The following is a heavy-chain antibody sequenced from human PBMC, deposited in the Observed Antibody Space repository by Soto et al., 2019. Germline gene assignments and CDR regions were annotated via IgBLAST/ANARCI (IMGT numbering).Heavy chain of an antibody. CDR3: ARHHQYYDFWSGYYMASSLPPGWFDP. Sequence: PGGSLSLSCAASGFTFNSYAMSWVRQAPGKGLEWVSAISGSGGSKYYADSVKGRFTISRDNSKNTLYLQMNSLRAEDTAVYYCARHHQYYDFWSGYYMASSLPPGWFDPWGQGTLVTVSS. D-gene: IGHD3-3*01. CDR2: ISGSGGSK. J-gene: IGHJ5*02. CDR1: GFTFNSYA. V-gene: IGHV3-23*01.